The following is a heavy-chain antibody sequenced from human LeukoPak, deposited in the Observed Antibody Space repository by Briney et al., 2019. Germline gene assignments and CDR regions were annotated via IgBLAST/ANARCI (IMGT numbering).Heavy chain of an antibody. D-gene: IGHD2-15*01. CDR1: GGSISSYY. CDR2: IYSSGST. J-gene: IGHJ3*02. V-gene: IGHV4-59*08. CDR3: ARHFRTGGRSTDAFDI. Sequence: TSETLSLTRTVSGGSISSYYWSWIRQSPGKGLEWIGYIYSSGSTKYNPSLSGRVTISVDTSKNHFSLRLSSVTAPDTAVYYCARHFRTGGRSTDAFDIWGQGTMVTVSS.